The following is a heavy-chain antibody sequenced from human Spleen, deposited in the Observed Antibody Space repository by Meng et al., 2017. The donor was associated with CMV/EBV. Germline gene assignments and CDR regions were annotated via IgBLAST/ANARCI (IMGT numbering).Heavy chain of an antibody. CDR3: ARSLGDIVVVPAAYYFDY. J-gene: IGHJ4*02. D-gene: IGHD2-2*01. CDR2: ISYIGST. CDR1: GGSVSSGSYY. Sequence: SETLSLTCTVSGGSVSSGSYYWTWLRQPPGKGLEWIGYISYIGSTNYNPSLKSRVTISVDTSKNQFSLKLSSVTAADTAVYYCARSLGDIVVVPAAYYFDYWGQGTLVTVSS. V-gene: IGHV4-61*01.